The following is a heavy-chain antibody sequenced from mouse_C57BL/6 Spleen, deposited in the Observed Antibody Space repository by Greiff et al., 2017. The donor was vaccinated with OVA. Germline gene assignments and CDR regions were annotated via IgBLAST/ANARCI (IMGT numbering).Heavy chain of an antibody. J-gene: IGHJ1*03. V-gene: IGHV1-53*01. Sequence: QVQLQQPGTELVNPGASVKLSCKASGYTFTSYWMHWVKQRPGQGLEWIGNINPSNGDTNFNEKFKGKATLTVDKSSSTAYMELRSLTSEDSAVYYCARLGYYGSSYDWYFDVWGTGTTVTVSS. CDR3: ARLGYYGSSYDWYFDV. CDR1: GYTFTSYW. CDR2: INPSNGDT. D-gene: IGHD1-1*01.